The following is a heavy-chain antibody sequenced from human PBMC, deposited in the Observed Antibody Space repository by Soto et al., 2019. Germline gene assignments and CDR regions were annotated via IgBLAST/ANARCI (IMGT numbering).Heavy chain of an antibody. J-gene: IGHJ4*02. Sequence: EVSLVESGGGLVKPGGSLRLSCVASGFIFSDYSMNWVRQAPGKGLEWVAAISSSGGHTFYADSVKGRFTISRDNPKSSVFLQRSSLTGENTALYLVASVAGRANFDSWGQGTLVTVSS. D-gene: IGHD2-21*01. CDR1: GFIFSDYS. CDR2: ISSSGGHT. V-gene: IGHV3-21*06. CDR3: ASVAGRANFDS.